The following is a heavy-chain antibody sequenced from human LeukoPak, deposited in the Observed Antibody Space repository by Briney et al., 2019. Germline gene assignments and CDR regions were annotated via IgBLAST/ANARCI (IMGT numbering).Heavy chain of an antibody. Sequence: PSETLSLTCTVSGGSISSYFWTWIRQPAGKGLEWIGRIYSSGSTNYNPSLMSRVAMSVDTSKNHFSLNLTSVTAAHTAVYYCAREGADAGRGSDHWGQGTQVTVSS. J-gene: IGHJ5*02. CDR2: IYSSGST. V-gene: IGHV4-4*07. CDR1: GGSISSYF. CDR3: AREGADAGRGSDH. D-gene: IGHD6-13*01.